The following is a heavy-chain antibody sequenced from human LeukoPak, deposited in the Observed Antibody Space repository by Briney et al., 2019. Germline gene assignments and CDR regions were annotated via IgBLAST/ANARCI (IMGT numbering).Heavy chain of an antibody. CDR2: ISSSGSAI. J-gene: IGHJ4*02. V-gene: IGHV3-48*01. CDR1: GFTVSSNY. D-gene: IGHD2-15*01. Sequence: GGSLRLSCAPSGFTVSSNYMSWVRQAPGKGLEWVSYISSSGSAIYYVDSVKGRFTVSRDNAKNSLFLQMNSPRAEDTAVYYCVRVKGSYFDYWGQGALVTVSS. CDR3: VRVKGSYFDY.